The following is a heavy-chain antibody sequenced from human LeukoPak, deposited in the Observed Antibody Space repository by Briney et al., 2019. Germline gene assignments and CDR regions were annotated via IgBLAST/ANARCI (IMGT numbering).Heavy chain of an antibody. J-gene: IGHJ4*02. V-gene: IGHV3-7*01. Sequence: GGSLRLSCTASGFTFSDYWMTWVRQAPGKGPEWVANIKQDGSQRYYVDSVRGRFTISRDNAKNSLFLQMNGLRAEDTAVYYCARRGGSSSRRSPIDYWGQGTLITVSS. CDR1: GFTFSDYW. CDR3: ARRGGSSSRRSPIDY. D-gene: IGHD6-6*01. CDR2: IKQDGSQR.